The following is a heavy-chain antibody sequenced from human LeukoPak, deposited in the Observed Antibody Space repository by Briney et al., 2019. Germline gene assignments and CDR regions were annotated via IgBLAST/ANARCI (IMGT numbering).Heavy chain of an antibody. D-gene: IGHD2-21*01. CDR2: IYRSGST. J-gene: IGHJ4*02. V-gene: IGHV4-38-2*01. CDR3: AGSVVRNVDC. Sequence: SETLSLTCAVSGYSISSGYYWGWIRQPPGKGLEWIGSIYRSGSTYYNPSLKSRVTISVDTSKNQFSLKLSSVTAADTAVYYCAGSVVRNVDCWGQGTLVTVSS. CDR1: GYSISSGYY.